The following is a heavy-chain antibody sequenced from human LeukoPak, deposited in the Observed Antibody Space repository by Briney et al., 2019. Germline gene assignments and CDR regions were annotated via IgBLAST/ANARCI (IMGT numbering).Heavy chain of an antibody. V-gene: IGHV1-8*02. CDR2: MNPNSGNT. CDR1: GGTFSSYA. CDR3: ARGVPEVLRYFDWLRD. J-gene: IGHJ4*02. D-gene: IGHD3-9*01. Sequence: EASVKVSCKASGGTFSSYAISWVRQATGQGLEWMGWMNPNSGNTGYAQKFQGRVTMTRNTSISTAYMELSRLRSEDTAVYYCARGVPEVLRYFDWLRDWGQGTLVTVSS.